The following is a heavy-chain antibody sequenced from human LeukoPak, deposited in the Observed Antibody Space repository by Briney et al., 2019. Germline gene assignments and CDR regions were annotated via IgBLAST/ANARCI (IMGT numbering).Heavy chain of an antibody. CDR2: IYYSGST. Sequence: KPSETLSLTCTVSGGSISSYYWSWIRQPPGKGLEWIGYIYYSGSTNYNPSLKSRVTISVDTSKNQFSLKLSSVTAADTAVYYCARGPPTMVVTPGFDYWGQGTPVTVSS. D-gene: IGHD4-23*01. CDR3: ARGPPTMVVTPGFDY. CDR1: GGSISSYY. V-gene: IGHV4-59*01. J-gene: IGHJ4*02.